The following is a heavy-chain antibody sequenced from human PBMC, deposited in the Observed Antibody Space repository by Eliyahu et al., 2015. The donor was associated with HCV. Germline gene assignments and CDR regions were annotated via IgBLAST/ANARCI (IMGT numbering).Heavy chain of an antibody. V-gene: IGHV1-69*01. Sequence: QVQLVQSGAEVKKPGSSMKVSCKASGGTFSSYDMNWVRQAPGQGLEWVGGITPLFGRGNYAQKFQGRVTITADESTSTAYMELISLRSEDTAVYYCARPSADGSGISKPFDYWGQGTLVTVSS. CDR2: ITPLFGRG. D-gene: IGHD6-19*01. CDR3: ARPSADGSGISKPFDY. CDR1: GGTFSSYD. J-gene: IGHJ4*02.